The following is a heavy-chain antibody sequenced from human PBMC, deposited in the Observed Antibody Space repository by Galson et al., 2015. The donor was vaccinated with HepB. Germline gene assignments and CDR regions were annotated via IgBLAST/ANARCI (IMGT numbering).Heavy chain of an antibody. J-gene: IGHJ4*02. CDR1: GFTFSDYY. Sequence: SLRLSCAASGFTFSDYYMSWIRQAPGKGVEWVSYISSSSSYTNYADSVKGRFIITRYNAKNSLYLQMNSLRADDPAVYYCARYSKGYYDSSGYYPDYWGQGTLVTVSS. V-gene: IGHV3-11*03. CDR2: ISSSSSYT. CDR3: ARYSKGYYDSSGYYPDY. D-gene: IGHD3-22*01.